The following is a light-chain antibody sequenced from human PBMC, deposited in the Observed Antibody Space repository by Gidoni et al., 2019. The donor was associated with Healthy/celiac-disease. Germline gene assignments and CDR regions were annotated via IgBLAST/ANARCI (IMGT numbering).Light chain of an antibody. CDR1: SSDVGSYNL. V-gene: IGLV2-23*03. CDR2: EGS. Sequence: QSALPHPAPVSGCHGQSITISCTGTSSDVGSYNLVSWYQQHPGKAPKLMIYEGSKRPSGVSNRFSGSKSGNTASLTISGLQAEDEADYYCCSYAGSSTFGVVFGGGTKLTVL. J-gene: IGLJ2*01. CDR3: CSYAGSSTFGVV.